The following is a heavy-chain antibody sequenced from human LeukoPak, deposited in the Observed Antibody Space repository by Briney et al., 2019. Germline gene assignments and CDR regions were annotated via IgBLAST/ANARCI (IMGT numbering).Heavy chain of an antibody. V-gene: IGHV3-11*04. Sequence: SGGSLRLSCAASGFTFSDYYMSWIRQAPGKGLEWVSYISSSGSTIYYADSVKGRFTISRDNAKNSLYLQMNSLRAEDTAVYYCARDRSYSSSSGYYYYYMDVWGKGTTVTVSS. CDR3: ARDRSYSSSSGYYYYYMDV. CDR2: ISSSGSTI. CDR1: GFTFSDYY. J-gene: IGHJ6*03. D-gene: IGHD6-6*01.